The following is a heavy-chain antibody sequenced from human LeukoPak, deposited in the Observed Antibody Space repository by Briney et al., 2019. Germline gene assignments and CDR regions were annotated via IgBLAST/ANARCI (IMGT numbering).Heavy chain of an antibody. D-gene: IGHD1-7*01. CDR2: INHSGST. CDR1: GGSFSGYY. V-gene: IGHV4-34*01. CDR3: ARVISITGTTYYFDY. J-gene: IGHJ4*02. Sequence: PSETLSLTCAVYGGSFSGYYWSWIRQPPGKGLEWIGEINHSGSTNYNPSLKSRVTISVDTSKNQFSLKLSSVTAADTAVHYCARVISITGTTYYFDYWGQGTLVTVSS.